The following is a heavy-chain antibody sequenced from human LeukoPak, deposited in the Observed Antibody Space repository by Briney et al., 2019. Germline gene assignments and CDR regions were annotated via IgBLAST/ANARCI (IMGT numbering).Heavy chain of an antibody. D-gene: IGHD6-6*01. V-gene: IGHV1-8*01. Sequence: ASVKVSCKASGYTFTSYDINWVRQATGQGLEWMGWMNPNSGNTGYAQKFQGRVTMNRNTSISTAYMELSSLRSEDTAVYYCASEYSSSSGAFDIWGQGTMVTVSS. CDR2: MNPNSGNT. J-gene: IGHJ3*02. CDR1: GYTFTSYD. CDR3: ASEYSSSSGAFDI.